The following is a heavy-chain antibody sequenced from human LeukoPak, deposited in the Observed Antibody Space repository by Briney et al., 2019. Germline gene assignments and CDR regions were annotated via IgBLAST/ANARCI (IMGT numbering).Heavy chain of an antibody. D-gene: IGHD3-3*01. J-gene: IGHJ6*03. V-gene: IGHV4-34*01. Sequence: PSETLSLTCAVYGGSFSGYYWSWIRQPPGEGLEWIGEINHSGSTNYNPSLKSRVTISVDTSKNQFSLKLSSVTAADTAVYYCAGWSRRSGYYYYYMDVWGKGTTVTISS. CDR3: AGWSRRSGYYYYYMDV. CDR2: INHSGST. CDR1: GGSFSGYY.